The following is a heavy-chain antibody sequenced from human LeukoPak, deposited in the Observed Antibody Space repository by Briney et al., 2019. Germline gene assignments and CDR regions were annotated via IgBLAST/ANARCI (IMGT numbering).Heavy chain of an antibody. CDR1: GFTISSYW. CDR3: ARAISGSDPR. Sequence: PGGSLRLSCAASGFTISSYWMNWVRQAPGKGLEWVANTNPDGSEKCYVDSVKGRFTISRGSAKNSLYLQMSSLRAEDTAVYYCARAISGSDPRWGQGTLVTVSS. D-gene: IGHD1-26*01. V-gene: IGHV3-7*01. J-gene: IGHJ4*02. CDR2: TNPDGSEK.